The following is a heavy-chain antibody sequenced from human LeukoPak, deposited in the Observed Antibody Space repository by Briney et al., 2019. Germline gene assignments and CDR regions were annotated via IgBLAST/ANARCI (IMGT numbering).Heavy chain of an antibody. J-gene: IGHJ2*01. Sequence: SETLSLTCTVSGGSISSSSYSWGWIRQPPGKGLEWIGNIYYSGNTYYNASLKSRVTISADTSQNQFSLKLSSVTAADTAVYYCARRRPAATPWYFDLWGRGTLVTVSS. CDR3: ARRRPAATPWYFDL. V-gene: IGHV4-39*01. CDR1: GGSISSSSYS. CDR2: IYYSGNT. D-gene: IGHD2-2*01.